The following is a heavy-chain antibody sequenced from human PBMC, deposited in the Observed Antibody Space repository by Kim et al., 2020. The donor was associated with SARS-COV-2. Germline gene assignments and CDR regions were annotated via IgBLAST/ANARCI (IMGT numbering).Heavy chain of an antibody. J-gene: IGHJ6*02. V-gene: IGHV1-58*02. CDR2: IVVGSGDT. D-gene: IGHD6-19*01. CDR1: GFTLSNSA. CDR3: AALNRAAVSDTNYYYYGMDV. Sequence: SVKVSCKASGFTLSNSAMHWVRQARGQRLEWIGWIVVGSGDTRYSQKSLERVSITRDMSTSTGYMEVSGLRSEDTAVYYCAALNRAAVSDTNYYYYGMDVWGQGTTVTVSS.